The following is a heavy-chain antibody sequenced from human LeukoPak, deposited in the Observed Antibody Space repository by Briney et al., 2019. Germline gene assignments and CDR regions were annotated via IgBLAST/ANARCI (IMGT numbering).Heavy chain of an antibody. CDR2: INSDGSTT. Sequence: PGGSLRLSCAASGFTFSSYYMHWVRQAPGKGLVWVSRINSDGSTTSYADSVKGRFTISRDNAKSTLYLQMNSLRAEGTAVYYCARGNYYGMDVWGQGTTVTVSS. CDR1: GFTFSSYY. V-gene: IGHV3-74*01. J-gene: IGHJ6*02. CDR3: ARGNYYGMDV.